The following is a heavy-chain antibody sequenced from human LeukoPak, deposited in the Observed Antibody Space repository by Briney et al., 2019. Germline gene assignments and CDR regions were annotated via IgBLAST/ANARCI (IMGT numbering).Heavy chain of an antibody. V-gene: IGHV3-48*03. J-gene: IGHJ1*01. CDR1: GFTFSSYE. CDR3: ATLDSSREYFQH. CDR2: ISSSGSTI. D-gene: IGHD6-6*01. Sequence: GGSLRLSCAASGFTFSSYEMNWVRQAPGKGLEWVSYISSSGSTIYYADSVKGRFTISRDNAKSSLYLQMNSLRAEDTAVYYCATLDSSREYFQHWGQGTLVTVSS.